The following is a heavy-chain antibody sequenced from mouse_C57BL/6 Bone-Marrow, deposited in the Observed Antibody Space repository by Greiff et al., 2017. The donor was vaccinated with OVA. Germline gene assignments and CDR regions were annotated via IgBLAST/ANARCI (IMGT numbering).Heavy chain of an antibody. Sequence: EVKLQESGPGLVKPSQSLSLSCSVTGYPITSGYYWNWIRQFPGNKLEWMGYISYDGSNNYNPSFKNRISITRDTSKNQFFLKLNSVTTEDTATYYCARGTYDGYPYWYFDVWGTGTTVTVSS. CDR2: ISYDGSN. V-gene: IGHV3-6*01. J-gene: IGHJ1*03. D-gene: IGHD2-3*01. CDR3: ARGTYDGYPYWYFDV. CDR1: GYPITSGYY.